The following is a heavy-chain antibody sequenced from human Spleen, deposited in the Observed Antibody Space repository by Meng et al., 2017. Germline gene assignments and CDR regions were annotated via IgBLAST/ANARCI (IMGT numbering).Heavy chain of an antibody. CDR1: GGSISSGTYY. V-gene: IGHV4-31*11. CDR3: ARYVFDSSSLYSNWFDP. D-gene: IGHD3-22*01. CDR2: IHYSGST. Sequence: QLQLQESGSGLVKPSQTLSLTCAVPGGSISSGTYYWGWIRQLPGKGLEWIAYIHYSGSTYYSPSLKSRVTISVDTSKNQLSLKLSSMTAADTAVYYCARYVFDSSSLYSNWFDPWGQGTLVTVSS. J-gene: IGHJ5*02.